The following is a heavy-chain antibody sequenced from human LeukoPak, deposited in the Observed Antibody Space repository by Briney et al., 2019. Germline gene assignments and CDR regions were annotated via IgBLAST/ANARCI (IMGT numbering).Heavy chain of an antibody. J-gene: IGHJ4*02. Sequence: SETLSLTCAVYGGSFSGYYWSWIRQPPGKGLEWIGEINHSGSTNYNPSLKSRVTISVDTSKNQFSLKLSSVTAADTAVYYCARTLGYWGQGTLVTVSS. CDR3: ARTLGY. D-gene: IGHD6-13*01. CDR1: GGSFSGYY. CDR2: INHSGST. V-gene: IGHV4-34*01.